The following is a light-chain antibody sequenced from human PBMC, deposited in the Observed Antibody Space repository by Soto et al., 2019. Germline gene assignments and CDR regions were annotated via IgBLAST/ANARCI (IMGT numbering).Light chain of an antibody. Sequence: EIVLTQSPGTLSLSPGERATLSCRASQSVSNSYLAWYQQKPGQAPRLLIYGASSRATGIPDRFSGSGSGTDFPLTISRLEPEDFAVYYCQQCGSSPPVTFGQGTRLEIK. V-gene: IGKV3-20*01. J-gene: IGKJ5*01. CDR3: QQCGSSPPVT. CDR1: QSVSNSY. CDR2: GAS.